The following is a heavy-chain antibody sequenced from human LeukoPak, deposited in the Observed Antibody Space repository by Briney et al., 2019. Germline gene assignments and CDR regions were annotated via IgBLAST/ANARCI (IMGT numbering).Heavy chain of an antibody. V-gene: IGHV3-23*01. CDR2: ISGSGCST. J-gene: IGHJ4*02. D-gene: IGHD2-2*01. CDR3: AKEGLLGYCSSTSCYQPWDY. Sequence: GGSLRLSCAASGFTFSSFAVSWVRQAPGKGLEWVSAISGSGCSTFYADSVKGRFPISRDNSKNTLYLQMNSLRAEETAVYYCAKEGLLGYCSSTSCYQPWDYWGQGTLVTVSS. CDR1: GFTFSSFA.